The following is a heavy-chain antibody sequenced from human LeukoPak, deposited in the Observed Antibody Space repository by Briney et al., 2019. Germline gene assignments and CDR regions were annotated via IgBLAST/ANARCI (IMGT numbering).Heavy chain of an antibody. CDR2: VGDNGGGT. J-gene: IGHJ4*02. V-gene: IGHV3-23*01. CDR3: MKGGWGSPFDY. CDR1: GFPFTTYA. D-gene: IGHD7-27*01. Sequence: PGGSLRLSCAASGFPFTTYAMTWVRQAPGKGLEWISAVGDNGGGTFYADSVKGRFTISKDVSRDTLYLQMDSLTAEDTAVYYCMKGGWGSPFDYWGQGTMVTVSS.